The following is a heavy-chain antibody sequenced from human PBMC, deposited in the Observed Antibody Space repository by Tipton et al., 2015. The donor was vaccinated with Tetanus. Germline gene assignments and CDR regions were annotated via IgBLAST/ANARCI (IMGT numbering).Heavy chain of an antibody. CDR1: GFTFKSYA. J-gene: IGHJ3*02. Sequence: SLRLSCEASGFTFKSYAMNWLRQAPGKGLEWLSGISSSGVYTFYADSLKGRFTTSRDNSKNTLYLQMSSLRAEDTAVYYCAVGGYNHAFDIWGQGTMVTVSS. CDR2: ISSSGVYT. CDR3: AVGGYNHAFDI. V-gene: IGHV3-23*01. D-gene: IGHD5-18*01.